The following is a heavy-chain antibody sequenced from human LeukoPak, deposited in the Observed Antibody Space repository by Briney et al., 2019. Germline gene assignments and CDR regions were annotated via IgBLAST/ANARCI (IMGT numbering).Heavy chain of an antibody. CDR1: GFTFSSYG. CDR2: IRYDGSNK. J-gene: IGHJ5*02. D-gene: IGHD3-10*01. CDR3: AREATVVRGNTIDP. V-gene: IGHV3-30*02. Sequence: GSLRLSCAASGFTFSSYGMQWVRQAPGKGLEWVAFIRYDGSNKYYAASVKGRFTISRDNSKNTLYLQMNSLRAEDTAVYYCAREATVVRGNTIDPWDQGTLVTVSS.